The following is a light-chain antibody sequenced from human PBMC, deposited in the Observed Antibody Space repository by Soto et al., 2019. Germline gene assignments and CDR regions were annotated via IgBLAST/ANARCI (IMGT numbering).Light chain of an antibody. J-gene: IGKJ1*01. CDR1: QSISSW. Sequence: DIQMTQSPSTLCASVGDRVTITCRASQSISSWLAWYQQKPGKAPKLLIYKASSLESGVPSRFSGSGSGTEFTLTISSLQPDDFATYYCQHYNSYAWTFGQGTTVDIK. V-gene: IGKV1-5*03. CDR3: QHYNSYAWT. CDR2: KAS.